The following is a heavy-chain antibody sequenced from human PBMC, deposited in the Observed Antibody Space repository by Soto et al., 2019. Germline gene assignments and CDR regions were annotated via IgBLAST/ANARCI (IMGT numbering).Heavy chain of an antibody. CDR3: ASGYDTNAFEI. Sequence: ASVKVSCKASGGTFSSYTISWVRQAPGQGLEWMGRIIPILGIANYAQKFQGRVTIIADKSTSTAYMELSSLRSEDTAVYYCASGYDTNAFEIWGQGTMVTVSS. CDR2: IIPILGIA. D-gene: IGHD5-12*01. CDR1: GGTFSSYT. J-gene: IGHJ3*02. V-gene: IGHV1-69*02.